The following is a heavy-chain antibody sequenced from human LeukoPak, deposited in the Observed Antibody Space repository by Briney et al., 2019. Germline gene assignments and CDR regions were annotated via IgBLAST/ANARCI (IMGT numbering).Heavy chain of an antibody. J-gene: IGHJ4*02. D-gene: IGHD2-15*01. CDR2: MYHRGNT. V-gene: IGHV4-38-2*02. CDR1: GYSINSGYY. Sequence: SETLSLTGAVSGYSINSGYYWGWIRQPPGKGLEWIGSMYHRGNTYYNPSLKSRVTIAVDTSKTQFSLKLSSVTAADTAVYYCARDGRCSGNSCYPFDYWGQGTLVAVSS. CDR3: ARDGRCSGNSCYPFDY.